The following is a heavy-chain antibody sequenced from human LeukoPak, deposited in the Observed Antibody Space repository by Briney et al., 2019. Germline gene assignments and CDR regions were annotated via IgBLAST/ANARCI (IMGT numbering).Heavy chain of an antibody. CDR3: AKGEGYCSGNSCYYYYYMDV. D-gene: IGHD2-15*01. CDR1: GFTFSRYW. V-gene: IGHV3-74*01. J-gene: IGHJ6*03. Sequence: PGGSLRLSCAASGFTFSRYWMHWVRQAPGKGLVWVSRINGDGSTTSYADSVKGRFAISRDDSKNTLYLQMNSLRAEDTAVYFCAKGEGYCSGNSCYYYYYMDVWGKGTTVTVSS. CDR2: INGDGSTT.